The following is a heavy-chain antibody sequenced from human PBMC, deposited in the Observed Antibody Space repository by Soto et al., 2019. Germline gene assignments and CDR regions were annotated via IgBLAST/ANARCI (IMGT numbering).Heavy chain of an antibody. CDR3: AGGGDVFDY. CDR1: GFVFGGYG. CDR2: TSYDGSNK. Sequence: QVQLVESGGGVVRPGKSLTVSCTGSGFVFGGYGIHWVRQTPGKGLEWLAMTSYDGSNKYFADSVKGRFTISRDNSKNTVYLQTANLGLGATAFSYSAGGGDVFDYWGRGTLVTVSS. D-gene: IGHD3-16*01. J-gene: IGHJ4*02. V-gene: IGHV3-30*03.